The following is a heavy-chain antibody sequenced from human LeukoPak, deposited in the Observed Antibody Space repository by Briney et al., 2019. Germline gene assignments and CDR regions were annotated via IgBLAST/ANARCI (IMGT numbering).Heavy chain of an antibody. CDR2: ISGSGSTI. V-gene: IGHV3-48*03. CDR3: ARDLGGDY. D-gene: IGHD3-10*01. Sequence: PGGSLRLSCAASGFTFNSYEMHWVRQAPGKGLEWVSYISGSGSTIYYADSVKCRFTISRDNAKNSLFLQMNSLRSEDTAVYYCARDLGGDYWGQGTLVTVSS. CDR1: GFTFNSYE. J-gene: IGHJ4*02.